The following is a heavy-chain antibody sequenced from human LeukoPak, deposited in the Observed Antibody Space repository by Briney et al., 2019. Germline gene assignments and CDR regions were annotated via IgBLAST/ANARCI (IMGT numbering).Heavy chain of an antibody. J-gene: IGHJ4*02. CDR3: ARAWNTYGDFDY. V-gene: IGHV1-2*02. CDR1: GYTFIGYY. Sequence: ASVKVSCKASGYTFIGYYMNWVRQAPGQGLEWMGWINPNSGGTNYAQKFQGRVTMTRGTSISTDYMELRRLTSDDTAVYYCARAWNTYGDFDYWGQGTVVTVSS. D-gene: IGHD5-18*01. CDR2: INPNSGGT.